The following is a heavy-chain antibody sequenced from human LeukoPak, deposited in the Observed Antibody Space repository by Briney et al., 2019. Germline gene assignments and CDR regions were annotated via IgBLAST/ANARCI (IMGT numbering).Heavy chain of an antibody. J-gene: IGHJ4*02. D-gene: IGHD3-10*01. CDR2: ISGSGGST. CDR1: GFTFSIYA. Sequence: GGSLRLSCAATGFTFSIYAMSWVRQAPGKGLEWVSAISGSGGSTYYADSVKGRFTISRDNSKNTLYLQMNSLRAEDTAVYYCAKERQSVRGAYFDYWGQGTLVTVSS. CDR3: AKERQSVRGAYFDY. V-gene: IGHV3-23*01.